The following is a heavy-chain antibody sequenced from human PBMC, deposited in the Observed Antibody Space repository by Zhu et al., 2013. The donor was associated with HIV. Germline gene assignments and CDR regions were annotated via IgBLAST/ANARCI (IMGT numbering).Heavy chain of an antibody. V-gene: IGHV3-23*01. CDR1: GFTFSAYV. J-gene: IGHJ5*02. CDR3: AMQPTSMMNH. D-gene: IGHD3-22*01. CDR2: IGSSGHDT. Sequence: EVQLLESGGGLVQPGGSLRLSCVASGFTFSAYVMYWVRQAPGKGLEWVSGIGSSGHDTYYADSVKGRFTISRDNSKNTVYLQMDSLRVEDTATYYCAMQPTSMMNHWGQGTLVTVSS.